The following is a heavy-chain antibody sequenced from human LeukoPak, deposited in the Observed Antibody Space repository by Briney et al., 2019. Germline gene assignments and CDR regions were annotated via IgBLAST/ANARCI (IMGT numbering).Heavy chain of an antibody. V-gene: IGHV4-39*01. CDR1: GGSFSNYNYY. CDR3: ARQNNFDFWSGFFDY. D-gene: IGHD3-3*01. Sequence: SETLSLTCTVSGGSFSNYNYYWGWIRQSPGKGLEWIGSIHYVGSTYYNPSLKSRVTISVDTSKNQFSLNLSSVTAADTAVYYCARQNNFDFWSGFFDYRGLGALVTVSS. J-gene: IGHJ4*02. CDR2: IHYVGST.